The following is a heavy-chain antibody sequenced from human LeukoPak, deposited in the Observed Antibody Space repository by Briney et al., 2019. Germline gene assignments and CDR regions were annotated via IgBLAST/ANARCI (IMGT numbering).Heavy chain of an antibody. D-gene: IGHD6-13*01. Sequence: GGSLRLSCAASGFTFSSYAMSWVRQAPGKGLEWVGRIKSKVHGGTADYAAPVKGRFTISRDDSKNTVYLQMNSLRIEDTALYYCAKGYAGAAAGKDTLDHFDYWGQGTLVTVSS. CDR1: GFTFSSYA. CDR3: AKGYAGAAAGKDTLDHFDY. CDR2: IKSKVHGGTA. J-gene: IGHJ4*02. V-gene: IGHV3-15*01.